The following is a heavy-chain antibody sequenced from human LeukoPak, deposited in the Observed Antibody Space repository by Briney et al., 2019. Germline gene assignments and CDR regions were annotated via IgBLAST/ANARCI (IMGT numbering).Heavy chain of an antibody. D-gene: IGHD5-18*01. V-gene: IGHV4-30-4*01. CDR1: GGSISSGDYY. CDR3: ARDLKQGYSYGYFDY. J-gene: IGHJ4*02. Sequence: SQTLSLTCTVSGGSISSGDYYWSWIRQPPGKGLEWIGYIYYSGSTYSNPSLKSRVTVSVDTSKNQFSLKLSSVTATDTAVYYCARDLKQGYSYGYFDYWGQGTLVTVSS. CDR2: IYYSGST.